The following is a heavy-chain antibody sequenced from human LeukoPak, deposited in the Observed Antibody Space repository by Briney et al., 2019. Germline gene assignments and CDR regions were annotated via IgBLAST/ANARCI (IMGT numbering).Heavy chain of an antibody. CDR1: GFTFSDYY. D-gene: IGHD2/OR15-2a*01. J-gene: IGHJ3*02. V-gene: IGHV3-11*01. CDR3: ARDGGGANSVYHDSFDI. CDR2: ISGSGSTI. Sequence: GGSLRLSCAASGFTFSDYYMSWIRQAPGKGLEWVSYISGSGSTIYYADSVQGRFTISRDNAKNSLYLQMNSLRAEDTAVYYCARDGGGANSVYHDSFDIWGQGTMVTASS.